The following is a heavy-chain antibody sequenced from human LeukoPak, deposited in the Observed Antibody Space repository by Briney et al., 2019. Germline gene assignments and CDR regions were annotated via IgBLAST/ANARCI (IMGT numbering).Heavy chain of an antibody. CDR3: AKDPRYSSSTKHFQH. CDR1: GFTFSSYA. V-gene: IGHV3-23*01. J-gene: IGHJ1*01. CDR2: ISGSGGST. D-gene: IGHD6-13*01. Sequence: GGSLRLSCAASGFTFSSYAMSWVRQAPGKGLEWVSAISGSGGSTYYADSVQGRFTISRDNSKNTLYLQMNSLRAEDTAVYYCAKDPRYSSSTKHFQHWGQGTLVTVSS.